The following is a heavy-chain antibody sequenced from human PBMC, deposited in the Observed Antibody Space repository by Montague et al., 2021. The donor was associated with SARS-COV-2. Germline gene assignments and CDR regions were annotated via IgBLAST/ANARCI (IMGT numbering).Heavy chain of an antibody. J-gene: IGHJ4*02. CDR2: IYHTGTT. CDR3: ARGVSYGSGFLSE. D-gene: IGHD3-10*01. CDR1: GDSISGSRHF. V-gene: IGHV4-31*03. Sequence: TLSLTCNVSGDSISGSRHFWNWIRQHPGKGLEWIGYIYHTGTTHYIPSLKSRATLSVDISQNQLSLKLNSMTAADTAIYYCARGVSYGSGFLSEWGPGTLVIVSS.